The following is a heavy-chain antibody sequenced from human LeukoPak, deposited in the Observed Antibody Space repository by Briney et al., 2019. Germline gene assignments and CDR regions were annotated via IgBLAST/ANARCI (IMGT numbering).Heavy chain of an antibody. Sequence: GGSLRLSCAASGFTFSSYAMHWVRQAPGKGLEWVAVISYDGSNKYYADSVKGRFTISRDNSKNTLYLQMNSLRAEDTAVYYCAGDTEEWLFPPAHYFDYWGQGTLVTVSS. J-gene: IGHJ4*02. D-gene: IGHD6-19*01. CDR1: GFTFSSYA. V-gene: IGHV3-30-3*01. CDR3: AGDTEEWLFPPAHYFDY. CDR2: ISYDGSNK.